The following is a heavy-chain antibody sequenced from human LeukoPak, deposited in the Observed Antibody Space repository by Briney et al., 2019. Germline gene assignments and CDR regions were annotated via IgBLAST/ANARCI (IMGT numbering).Heavy chain of an antibody. CDR3: ARARSSYGYGDAFDI. Sequence: PGGSLRLSCVASGFRFSTYGLAWVRQAPGKGLEWLSVISGSGYSTYYADSLQGRFTISRDNSKNTLYLQMNSLRAEDTAVYYCARARSSYGYGDAFDIWGQGTMVTVSS. D-gene: IGHD5-18*01. V-gene: IGHV3-23*01. J-gene: IGHJ3*02. CDR2: ISGSGYST. CDR1: GFRFSTYG.